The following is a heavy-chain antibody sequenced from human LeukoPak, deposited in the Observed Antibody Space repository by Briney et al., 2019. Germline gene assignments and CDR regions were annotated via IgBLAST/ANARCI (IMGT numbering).Heavy chain of an antibody. CDR3: ARGSRGYSGYAVGKLDY. V-gene: IGHV4-34*01. J-gene: IGHJ4*02. Sequence: SETLSLTCAVYGGSFSGYYWSWIRQPPGKGLEWIGEINHSGSTNYNPSLKSRVTISVDTSKNQFSLELSSVTAADTAVYYCARGSRGYSGYAVGKLDYWGQGTLVTVSS. CDR1: GGSFSGYY. D-gene: IGHD5-12*01. CDR2: INHSGST.